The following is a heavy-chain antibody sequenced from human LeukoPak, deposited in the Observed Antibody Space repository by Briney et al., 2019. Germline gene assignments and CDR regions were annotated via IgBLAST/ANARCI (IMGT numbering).Heavy chain of an antibody. CDR1: GGSFSGYY. D-gene: IGHD3-9*01. CDR3: ARGFKLGGLRYFDPGSLFDY. CDR2: INHSGST. J-gene: IGHJ4*02. Sequence: SETLSLTCAVYGGSFSGYYWSWIRQPPGKGLEWIGEINHSGSTNYNPSLKSRVTISVDTSKNQFSLKLSSVTAADTAVYYCARGFKLGGLRYFDPGSLFDYWGQGTLVTVSS. V-gene: IGHV4-34*01.